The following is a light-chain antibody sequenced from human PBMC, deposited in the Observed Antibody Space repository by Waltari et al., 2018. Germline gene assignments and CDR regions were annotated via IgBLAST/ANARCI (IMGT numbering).Light chain of an antibody. CDR1: QSVSSN. CDR2: GAS. V-gene: IGKV3-15*01. J-gene: IGKJ4*01. Sequence: EIVMTQSPATLSVSPGERATLSCRASQSVSSNLAWYQQKPRQAPRLLIYGASTRATGIPARFSVSGSGTEFTLTISSLQSEDFAVYYCQQYNNWPPLTFGGGTKVEIK. CDR3: QQYNNWPPLT.